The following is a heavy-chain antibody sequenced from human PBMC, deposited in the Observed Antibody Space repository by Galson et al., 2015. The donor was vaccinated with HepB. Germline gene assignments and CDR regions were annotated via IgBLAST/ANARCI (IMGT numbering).Heavy chain of an antibody. CDR3: AREGDCSSTSGYNFDY. J-gene: IGHJ4*02. Sequence: SVKVSCKASGYTFTGYYMHWVRQAPGQGLEWMGWINPNSGGTNYAQKFQGRVTMTRDTSISTAYMELSRLRSDDTAVYYCAREGDCSSTSGYNFDYWGQGTLVTVSS. D-gene: IGHD2-2*02. V-gene: IGHV1-2*02. CDR2: INPNSGGT. CDR1: GYTFTGYY.